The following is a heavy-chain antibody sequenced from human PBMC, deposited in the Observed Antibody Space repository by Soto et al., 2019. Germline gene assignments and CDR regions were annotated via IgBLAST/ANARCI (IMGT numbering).Heavy chain of an antibody. J-gene: IGHJ4*02. CDR3: AREGGRYCTGGSCQVDY. D-gene: IGHD2-15*01. CDR1: GGSISSSSYY. Sequence: QLQLQESGPGLVKPSETLSLTCTVSGGSISSSSYYWGWIRQPPGKGLEWIGSIYYSGNTYYTPSLKIRVTISVDTSKNQFSLKLSSVTAADTAVYYWAREGGRYCTGGSCQVDYWGQGTLVTVSS. CDR2: IYYSGNT. V-gene: IGHV4-39*02.